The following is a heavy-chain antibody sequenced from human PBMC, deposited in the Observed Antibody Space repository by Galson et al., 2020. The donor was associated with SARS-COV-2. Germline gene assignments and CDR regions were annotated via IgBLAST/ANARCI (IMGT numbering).Heavy chain of an antibody. CDR3: AKDGDYYDSSGYYSVRPFAS. V-gene: IGHV3-23*01. D-gene: IGHD3-22*01. CDR2: ISGSGGST. J-gene: IGHJ4*02. CDR1: GFTFSSYA. Sequence: GGSLRLSCAASGFTFSSYAMSWVRQAPGKGLEWVSAISGSGGSTYYADSVKGRFTISRDNSKNTLYLQMNSLRAEDTAVYYCAKDGDYYDSSGYYSVRPFASGGQGPLVTVSS.